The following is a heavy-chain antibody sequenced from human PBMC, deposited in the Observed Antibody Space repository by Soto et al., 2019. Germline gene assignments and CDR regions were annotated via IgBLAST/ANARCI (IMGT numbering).Heavy chain of an antibody. J-gene: IGHJ6*02. V-gene: IGHV4-34*01. CDR2: INHSGST. D-gene: IGHD1-26*01. CDR3: ARGLVGYGMDV. CDR1: GGSFSGYY. Sequence: PSETLSLTCAVYGGSFSGYYWSWIRQPPGKGLEWIGEINHSGSTNYNPSLKSRVTISVDTSKNQFSLKLSSVTAADTAVYYCARGLVGYGMDVWGQGTTVTVSS.